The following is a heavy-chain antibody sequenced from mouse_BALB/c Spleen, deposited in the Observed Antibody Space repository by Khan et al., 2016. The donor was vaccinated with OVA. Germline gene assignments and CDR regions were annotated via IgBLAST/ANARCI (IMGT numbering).Heavy chain of an antibody. CDR2: ISYSGST. CDR1: GYSITSDYA. Sequence: EGEPGLVKPSQSLSLTCTVTGYSITSDYAWNWIRQFPGNKLEWMGYISYSGSTSYNPSLKSRISITRDTSKNQFFLQLNSVTTEDTATYYCARGGYYYGSSSFAYWGQGTLVTVSA. V-gene: IGHV3-2*02. J-gene: IGHJ3*01. D-gene: IGHD1-1*01. CDR3: ARGGYYYGSSSFAY.